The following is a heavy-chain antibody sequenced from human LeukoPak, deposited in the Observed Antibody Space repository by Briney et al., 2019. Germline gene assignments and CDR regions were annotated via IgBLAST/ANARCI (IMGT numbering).Heavy chain of an antibody. J-gene: IGHJ5*02. D-gene: IGHD1-7*01. V-gene: IGHV4-59*11. CDR2: IYYSGST. CDR3: ARNNWNYKTDWFDP. Sequence: PSETLSLTCTVSGGSISSHYWSWIRQPPGKGLEWIGYIYYSGSTNYNPSLKSRVTISVDTSKSQFSLKLSSVTAADTAVYYCARNNWNYKTDWFDPWGQGTLVTVSS. CDR1: GGSISSHY.